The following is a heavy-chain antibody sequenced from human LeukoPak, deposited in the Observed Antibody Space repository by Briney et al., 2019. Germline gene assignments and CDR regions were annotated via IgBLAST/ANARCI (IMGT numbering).Heavy chain of an antibody. CDR1: GYSISSGYY. CDR3: ATINYYDSSGSDY. CDR2: IYHSGST. V-gene: IGHV4-38-2*01. Sequence: PSETLSLTCAVSGYSISSGYYWGWIRQPPGKGLEWIGSIYHSGSTYYNPSLKSRVTISVDTSKNQFSLKLSSVTAADTAVHYCATINYYDSSGSDYWGQGTLVTVSS. J-gene: IGHJ4*02. D-gene: IGHD3-22*01.